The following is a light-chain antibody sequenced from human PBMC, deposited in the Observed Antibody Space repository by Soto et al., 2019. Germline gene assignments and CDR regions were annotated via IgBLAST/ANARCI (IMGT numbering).Light chain of an antibody. Sequence: DIVMTQSPATLSVAPGERVTFSCRASQGVSRKLAWYQHKPGQAPRLLISGASTGATGIPARFSGSGSGTDFTLTISSLRSEDCAIYYCQLFGRSPTVGPGTKVDIK. J-gene: IGKJ3*01. V-gene: IGKV3-15*01. CDR1: QGVSRK. CDR3: QLFGRSPT. CDR2: GAS.